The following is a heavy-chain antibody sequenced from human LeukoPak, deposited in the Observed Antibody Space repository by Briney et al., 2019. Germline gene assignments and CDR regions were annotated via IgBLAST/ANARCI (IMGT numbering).Heavy chain of an antibody. V-gene: IGHV1-2*02. J-gene: IGHJ2*01. CDR3: VRGLTTVATWLYL. Sequence: ASAKVSSKASGYTFTGYLMHWGPQAPGQGLEWMGWISPNSGDTKYAQKFQGRVTMTRDTSISTAYMEVSRLRSDDTAVYYCVRGLTTVATWLYLWGRGTLVTVSS. CDR1: GYTFTGYL. CDR2: ISPNSGDT. D-gene: IGHD4-17*01.